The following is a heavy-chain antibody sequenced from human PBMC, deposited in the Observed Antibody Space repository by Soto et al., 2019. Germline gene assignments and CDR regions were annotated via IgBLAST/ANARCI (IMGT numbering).Heavy chain of an antibody. D-gene: IGHD6-13*01. CDR2: IYYSGST. Sequence: PSETLSLTCTVSGGSISSYYWSWIRQPPGKGLEWIGYIYYSGSTNYNPSLKSRVTISADTSKNQFSLKLSSVTAADTAVYYCAREIAAADNWFDPWGQGTLVTVSS. V-gene: IGHV4-59*01. J-gene: IGHJ5*02. CDR1: GGSISSYY. CDR3: AREIAAADNWFDP.